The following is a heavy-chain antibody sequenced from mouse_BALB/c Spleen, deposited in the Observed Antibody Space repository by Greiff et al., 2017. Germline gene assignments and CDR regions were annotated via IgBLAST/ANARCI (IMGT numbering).Heavy chain of an antibody. CDR2: IFPGSGNT. V-gene: IGHV1-66*01. CDR3: ARSFITTVVGAMDY. J-gene: IGHJ4*01. D-gene: IGHD1-1*01. CDR1: GYSFTSYY. Sequence: QVQLQQSGPELVKPGASVKISCKASGYSFTSYYIHWVKQRPGQGLEWIGWIFPGSGNTKYNEKFKGKATLTADTSSSTAYMQLSSLTSEDSAVYFCARSFITTVVGAMDYWGQGTSVTVSS.